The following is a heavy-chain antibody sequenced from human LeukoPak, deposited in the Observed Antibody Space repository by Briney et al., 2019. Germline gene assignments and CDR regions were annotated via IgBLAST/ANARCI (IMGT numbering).Heavy chain of an antibody. CDR1: GYSISSGYY. CDR2: IYHSGST. D-gene: IGHD2-2*01. J-gene: IGHJ3*02. CDR3: ARSPASDAFDI. Sequence: KPSETLSLTCAVSGYSISSGYYWGWIRQPPGKGLEWIGSIYHSGSTYYNPPLKSRVTISVDTSKNQFSLKLSSVTAADTAVYYCARSPASDAFDIWGQGTMVTVSS. V-gene: IGHV4-38-2*01.